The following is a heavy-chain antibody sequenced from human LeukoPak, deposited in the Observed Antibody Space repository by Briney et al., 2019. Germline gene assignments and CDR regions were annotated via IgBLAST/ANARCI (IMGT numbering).Heavy chain of an antibody. CDR2: INPNSGGT. V-gene: IGHV1-2*02. CDR1: GYTFSGYY. J-gene: IGHJ4*02. CDR3: ARDREAVGVSEY. Sequence: ASVKVSCKASGYTFSGYYMNWVRQAPGQGLEWMGWINPNSGGTNYAQKFRGRVTMTRDTSISTVYMELSRLRSDDTAVYYCARDREAVGVSEYWGQGTLVTVSA. D-gene: IGHD6-13*01.